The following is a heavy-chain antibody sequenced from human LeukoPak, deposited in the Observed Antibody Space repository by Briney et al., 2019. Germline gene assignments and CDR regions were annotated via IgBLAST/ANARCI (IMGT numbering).Heavy chain of an antibody. J-gene: IGHJ6*03. V-gene: IGHV4-59*12. CDR2: IYYSGST. CDR3: ARSPQPINYDLGYRRYYMDV. D-gene: IGHD3-3*01. CDR1: GGSISSYY. Sequence: PSETLSLTCTVSGGSISSYYRSWIRQPPGKGLEWIGYIYYSGSTNYNPSLKSRVTISVDTSKNQFSLKLSSVTAADTAVYYCARSPQPINYDLGYRRYYMDVWGKGTTVTVSS.